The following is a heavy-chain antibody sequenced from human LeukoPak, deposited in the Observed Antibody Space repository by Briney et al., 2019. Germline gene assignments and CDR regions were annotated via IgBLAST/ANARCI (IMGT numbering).Heavy chain of an antibody. D-gene: IGHD6-19*01. CDR3: VRDFRPQWLATGPVDY. CDR2: INPSEGST. V-gene: IGHV1-46*01. Sequence: ASVKVSCKASGYVFTSYSMHWVRQAPGQGLEWMGLINPSEGSTGYAQKFQGRVIMSRDTSTSTVYMELSSLRSEDTAVYYCVRDFRPQWLATGPVDYWGQGTLVTVSS. J-gene: IGHJ4*02. CDR1: GYVFTSYS.